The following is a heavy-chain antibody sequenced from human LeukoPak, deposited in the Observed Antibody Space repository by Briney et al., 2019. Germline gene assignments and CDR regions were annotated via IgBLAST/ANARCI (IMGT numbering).Heavy chain of an antibody. V-gene: IGHV1-2*02. J-gene: IGHJ1*01. Sequence: ASVKLSCNASGYSFTGYYIHWVRQAPGPGLERMACINPNSGDTNFAQKFQGRVTMTRVTSISTVYMELSRLRSVDTAVFFWSRGYYDSSELEYFQPWGQGTLVTVSS. CDR2: INPNSGDT. CDR1: GYSFTGYY. CDR3: SRGYYDSSELEYFQP. D-gene: IGHD3-22*01.